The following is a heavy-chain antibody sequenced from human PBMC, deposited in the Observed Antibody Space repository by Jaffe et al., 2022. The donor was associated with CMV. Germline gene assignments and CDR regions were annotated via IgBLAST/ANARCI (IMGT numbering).Heavy chain of an antibody. V-gene: IGHV4-31*03. CDR2: IYYSGST. CDR1: GGSISSGGYY. CDR3: ARDRSSIAARREKAAFDI. D-gene: IGHD6-6*01. J-gene: IGHJ3*02. Sequence: QVQLQESGPGLVKPSQTLSLTCTVSGGSISSGGYYWSWIRQHPGKGLEWIGYIYYSGSTYYNPSLKSRVTISVDTSKNQFSLKLSSVTAADTAVYYCARDRSSIAARREKAAFDIWGQGTMVTVSS.